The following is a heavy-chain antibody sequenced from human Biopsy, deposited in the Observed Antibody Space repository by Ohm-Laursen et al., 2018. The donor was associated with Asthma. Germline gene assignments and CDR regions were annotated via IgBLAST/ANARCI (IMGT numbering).Heavy chain of an antibody. D-gene: IGHD2-2*01. CDR2: INSVFGTT. V-gene: IGHV1-69*01. CDR3: ARKAGSCISRTCYSLDF. Sequence: YSVKVSCKSLGGTFNTYVIGWVRQAPGQGLEWMGGINSVFGTTTYPQKFQDRVTITADDSTSTVNMELSSLRSEDTAVYYCARKAGSCISRTCYSLDFWGQGTLVTVSS. CDR1: GGTFNTYV. J-gene: IGHJ4*02.